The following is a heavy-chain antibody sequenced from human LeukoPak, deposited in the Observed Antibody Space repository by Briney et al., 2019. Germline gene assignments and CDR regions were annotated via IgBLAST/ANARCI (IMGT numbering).Heavy chain of an antibody. CDR3: ATDRLAVAGTNWFDP. V-gene: IGHV1-24*01. CDR1: GYTLTELS. D-gene: IGHD6-19*01. J-gene: IGHJ5*02. Sequence: ASVKVSCKVSGYTLTELSMHWVRQAPGKGLEWMGGFDPEDGETIYAQKFQGRVTMTEDTSTDTAYVELSSLRSEDTAVYYCATDRLAVAGTNWFDPWGQGTLVTVSS. CDR2: FDPEDGET.